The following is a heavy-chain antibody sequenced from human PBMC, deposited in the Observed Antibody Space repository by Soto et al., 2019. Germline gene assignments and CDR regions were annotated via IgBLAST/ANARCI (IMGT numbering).Heavy chain of an antibody. CDR3: ARTLQDGRPYYFDY. J-gene: IGHJ4*02. Sequence: GSGPTLVNPTQTLTLTCTFSGFSLNSNGMCVNWIRQPPGKALEWLALIDWDDDKYYSTSLKTRLTISRDTSKNQVVLTMTNMDPVDTATYYCARTLQDGRPYYFDYWGQGTLVTVSS. D-gene: IGHD2-15*01. CDR1: GFSLNSNGMC. V-gene: IGHV2-70*01. CDR2: IDWDDDK.